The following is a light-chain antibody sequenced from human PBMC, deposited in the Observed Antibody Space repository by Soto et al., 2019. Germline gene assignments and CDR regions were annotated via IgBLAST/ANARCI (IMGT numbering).Light chain of an antibody. CDR3: LHHNWYPLV. CDR1: QHITND. CDR2: LAS. V-gene: IGKV1-17*01. Sequence: DIQMTQSPSSLSASVGDTVTITCRASQHITNDCAWYQQKAWRAPKCLILLASRLQTGVPSRFSDSGSGTEYSFASSRLQRVDFAAYYWLHHNWYPLVFGPGTKVEIK. J-gene: IGKJ2*01.